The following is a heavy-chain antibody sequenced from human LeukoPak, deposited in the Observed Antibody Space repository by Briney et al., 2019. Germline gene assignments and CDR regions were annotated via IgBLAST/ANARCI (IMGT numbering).Heavy chain of an antibody. J-gene: IGHJ4*02. D-gene: IGHD3-10*01. CDR1: GYTFTSYD. CDR2: MNPNSGNT. CDR3: ARERSPMVRGYSPAY. V-gene: IGHV1-8*02. Sequence: ASVKVSCKASGYTFTSYDINWVRQATGQGLEWMGWMNPNSGNTGYAQKFQGRVTMTGDTSTSTAHMELRSLRSDDTAVYYCARERSPMVRGYSPAYWGQGTLVTVSS.